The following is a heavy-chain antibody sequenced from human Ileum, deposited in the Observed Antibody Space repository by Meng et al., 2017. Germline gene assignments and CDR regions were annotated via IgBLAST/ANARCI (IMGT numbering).Heavy chain of an antibody. J-gene: IGHJ4*02. D-gene: IGHD3-3*01. CDR3: ASGSGSLDY. V-gene: IGHV6-1*01. Sequence: VQRQQSGPGLVKPQQTLYLPCAVSGGSVSSNIAAWNWIRQSPLRGLEWLGRTYYRSKWYSEYAVSVKSRISITPDTSKNQFSLQMNSVTPEDTAVYYCASGSGSLDYWGPGTLVTVSS. CDR1: GGSVSSNIAA. CDR2: TYYRSKWYS.